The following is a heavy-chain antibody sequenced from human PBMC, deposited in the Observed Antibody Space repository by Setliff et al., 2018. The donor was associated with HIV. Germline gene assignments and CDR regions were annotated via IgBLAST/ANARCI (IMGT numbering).Heavy chain of an antibody. J-gene: IGHJ4*02. CDR2: IYYSGST. Sequence: SETLSLTCTVSGDSIGSSSYYWAWIRQPPGKGLEWIGNIYYSGSTYYNPSLKTRVTISVDTSKNHFSLRLSSVTAADTAMYYCARGEFYCGTDCYWSSFDYWGQGILVTVSS. D-gene: IGHD2-21*02. V-gene: IGHV4-39*07. CDR1: GDSIGSSSYY. CDR3: ARGEFYCGTDCYWSSFDY.